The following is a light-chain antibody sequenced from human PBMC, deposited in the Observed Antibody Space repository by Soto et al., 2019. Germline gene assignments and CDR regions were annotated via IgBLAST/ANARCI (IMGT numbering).Light chain of an antibody. Sequence: EIVMTQSQATLSVSPGERAALSCRASQSVSSNFAWYQQKPGQAPRLLIYGASTRATGIPARFSGSGSGTEFTLTISSLQSEDFAVYYCQQYNNWPYTFGQGTKLEIK. V-gene: IGKV3-15*01. CDR1: QSVSSN. CDR2: GAS. J-gene: IGKJ2*01. CDR3: QQYNNWPYT.